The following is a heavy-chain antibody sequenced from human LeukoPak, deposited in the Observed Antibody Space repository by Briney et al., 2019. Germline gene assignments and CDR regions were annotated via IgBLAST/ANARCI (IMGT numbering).Heavy chain of an antibody. Sequence: SETLSLTCAVYGGSFSGYYWSWIRQPPGKGLEWIGYIYYSGSTNYNPSLKSRVTISVDTSKNQFSLKLSSVTAADTAVYYCARGSRYSSGWYEDYWGQGTLVTVSS. J-gene: IGHJ4*02. CDR1: GGSFSGYY. V-gene: IGHV4-59*01. D-gene: IGHD6-19*01. CDR3: ARGSRYSSGWYEDY. CDR2: IYYSGST.